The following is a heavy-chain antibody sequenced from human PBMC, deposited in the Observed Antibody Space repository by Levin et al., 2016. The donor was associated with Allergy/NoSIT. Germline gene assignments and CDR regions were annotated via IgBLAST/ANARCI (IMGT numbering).Heavy chain of an antibody. Sequence: SVKVSCKASGGTFSSYTISWVRQAPGQGLEWTGRIIPILGIANYAQKFQGRVTITADKSTSTAYMELSSLRSEDTAVYYCARERDGYNHYYYYGMDVWGQGTTVTVSS. D-gene: IGHD5-24*01. CDR3: ARERDGYNHYYYYGMDV. CDR1: GGTFSSYT. J-gene: IGHJ6*02. V-gene: IGHV1-69*04. CDR2: IIPILGIA.